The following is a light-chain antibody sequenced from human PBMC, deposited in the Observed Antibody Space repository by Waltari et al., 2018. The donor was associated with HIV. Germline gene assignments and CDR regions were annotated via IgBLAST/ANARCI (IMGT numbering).Light chain of an antibody. J-gene: IGLJ3*02. CDR1: DSDFGFYNF. CDR2: KVD. Sequence: SGLTQPASVSGFPGQSITLSCTGADSDFGFYNFVSWYPQHPGKVPKVILSKVDSRASGVSDRFSGSKSGNTASLTISGLRTEDEGVYFCASYTANDTVMFAGGTTVTVL. CDR3: ASYTANDTVM. V-gene: IGLV2-14*01.